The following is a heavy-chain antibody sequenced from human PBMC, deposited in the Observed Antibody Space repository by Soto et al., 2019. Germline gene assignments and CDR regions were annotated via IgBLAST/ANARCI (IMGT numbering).Heavy chain of an antibody. J-gene: IGHJ6*02. CDR3: ARASYDILTGYYNVRYYYGMDV. CDR1: GFTFSSYS. V-gene: IGHV3-48*01. CDR2: ISSSSSTI. Sequence: PGGSLRLSCAASGFTFSSYSMNWVRQAPGKGLEWVSYISSSSSTIYYADSVKGRFTISRDNAKNSLYLQMNSLRAEDTAVYYCARASYDILTGYYNVRYYYGMDVWGQGTTVTVSS. D-gene: IGHD3-9*01.